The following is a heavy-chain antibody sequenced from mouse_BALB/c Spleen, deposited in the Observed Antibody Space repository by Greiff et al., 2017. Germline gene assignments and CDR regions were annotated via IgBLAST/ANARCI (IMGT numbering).Heavy chain of an antibody. V-gene: IGHV5-17*02. D-gene: IGHD2-14*01. CDR2: ISSGSSTI. Sequence: EVQLVESGGGLVQPGGSRKLSCAASGFTFSSFGMHWVRQAPEKGLEWVAYISSGSSTIYYADTVKGRFTISRDNPKNTLFLQMTSLRSEDTAMYYCARSRRYDGFAYWGQGTLVTVSA. CDR3: ARSRRYDGFAY. CDR1: GFTFSSFG. J-gene: IGHJ3*01.